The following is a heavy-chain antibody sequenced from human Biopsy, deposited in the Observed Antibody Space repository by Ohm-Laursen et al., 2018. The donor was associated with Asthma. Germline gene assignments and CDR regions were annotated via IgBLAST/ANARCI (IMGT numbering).Heavy chain of an antibody. CDR1: GDSFINYA. D-gene: IGHD3-9*01. Sequence: GASVKVSCKASGDSFINYAIHWVRQAPGHSLEWMGWINAANGNTKYSQKFQGRLTISRDTSASTAYMDLSSLRSEDTAVYYCARTYFDFLTGQVHDAFAMWGQGTMVTVSS. J-gene: IGHJ3*02. CDR2: INAANGNT. V-gene: IGHV1-3*01. CDR3: ARTYFDFLTGQVHDAFAM.